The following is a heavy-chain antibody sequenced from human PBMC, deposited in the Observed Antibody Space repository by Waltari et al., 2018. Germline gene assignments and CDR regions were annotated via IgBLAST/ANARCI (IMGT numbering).Heavy chain of an antibody. J-gene: IGHJ3*02. D-gene: IGHD3-22*01. Sequence: QVHLQESGPGLVKPSETLSLTCTVSGGSISSYYWSWIRQPPGKGLEWIGYIYYSGSTNYNPSLKSRVTISVDTSKNQFSLKLSSVTAADTAVYYCARRTTYYYDSSGSKDAFDIWGQGTMVTVSS. V-gene: IGHV4-59*01. CDR1: GGSISSYY. CDR2: IYYSGST. CDR3: ARRTTYYYDSSGSKDAFDI.